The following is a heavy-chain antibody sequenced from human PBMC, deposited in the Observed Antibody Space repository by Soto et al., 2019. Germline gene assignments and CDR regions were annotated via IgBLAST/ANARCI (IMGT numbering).Heavy chain of an antibody. J-gene: IGHJ6*03. CDR1: GGSISSYY. D-gene: IGHD2-15*01. V-gene: IGHV4-59*01. CDR3: ARGIRGLGYCSGGSCPIYYYYMDV. CDR2: IYYSGST. Sequence: SETLSLTCTVSGGSISSYYWSWIRQPPGKGLEWIGYIYYSGSTNYNPSLKSRVTISVDTSKNQFSLKLSSVTAADTAVYYCARGIRGLGYCSGGSCPIYYYYMDVWGKGTTVTVSS.